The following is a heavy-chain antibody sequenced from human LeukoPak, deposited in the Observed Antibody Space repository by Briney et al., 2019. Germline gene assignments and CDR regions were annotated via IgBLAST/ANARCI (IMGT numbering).Heavy chain of an antibody. CDR1: GFIFRSYW. V-gene: IGHV3-7*01. Sequence: GGSLRLSCAASGFIFRSYWMVWVRQAPGKGLEWVASIDEHGFKTYYAASVTGRFTISKDTAKNSLDLQMNSLRAEDTAVYYCARDGITCTRDYWGQGTLVTVSS. J-gene: IGHJ4*02. CDR3: ARDGITCTRDY. D-gene: IGHD1-7*01. CDR2: IDEHGFKT.